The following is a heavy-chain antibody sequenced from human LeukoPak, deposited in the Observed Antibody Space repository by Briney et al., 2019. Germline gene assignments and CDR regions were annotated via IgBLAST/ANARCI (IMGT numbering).Heavy chain of an antibody. J-gene: IGHJ3*01. D-gene: IGHD3-22*01. Sequence: VASVKVSCKASGFTFTSSAVQWVRQARGQRLEWIGWIVVDSGNTNYAQKFQERVTITRDMSTSLVYMELSSLRSEDTAVYYCAAEAAYYYDSRDAFDVWGQGTMVTVSS. CDR3: AAEAAYYYDSRDAFDV. CDR1: GFTFTSSA. V-gene: IGHV1-58*01. CDR2: IVVDSGNT.